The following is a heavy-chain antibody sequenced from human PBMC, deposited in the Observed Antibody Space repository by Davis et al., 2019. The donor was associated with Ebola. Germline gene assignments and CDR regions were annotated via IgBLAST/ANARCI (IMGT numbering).Heavy chain of an antibody. CDR1: GGSFSGYY. CDR3: ARGHDIRKVGREGYWFDP. J-gene: IGHJ5*02. V-gene: IGHV4-34*01. D-gene: IGHD2-8*01. Sequence: PSETLSLTCAVYGGSFSGYYWSWIRQPPGKGLEWSGEINHSGSTNYNPSLKSRVTISVDTSKNQFSLKLSSVPAADTAVYYCARGHDIRKVGREGYWFDPWGQGTLVTVSS. CDR2: INHSGST.